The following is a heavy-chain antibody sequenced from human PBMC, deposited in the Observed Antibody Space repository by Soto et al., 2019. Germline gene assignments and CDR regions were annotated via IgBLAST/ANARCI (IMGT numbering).Heavy chain of an antibody. Sequence: QVQLVESGGGVVQPGRSLRLSCAASGFTFSSYAMHWVRQAPGKGLEWVAVISYDGSNKYYADSVKGRFTISRDNSKNTLYLQMNSLRAEDTAVYYCARDSTGGADTGKDHYYYYGMDVWGQGTTVTVSS. CDR1: GFTFSSYA. V-gene: IGHV3-30-3*01. CDR2: ISYDGSNK. J-gene: IGHJ6*02. D-gene: IGHD2-8*02. CDR3: ARDSTGGADTGKDHYYYYGMDV.